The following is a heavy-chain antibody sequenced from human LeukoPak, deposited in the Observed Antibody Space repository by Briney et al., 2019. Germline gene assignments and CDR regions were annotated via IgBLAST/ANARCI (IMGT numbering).Heavy chain of an antibody. CDR3: AKDRYSGLNTVDY. Sequence: PGGSLRLSCAASGFTFSTYAMHWVRQAPGRGLEYVSTITYNGGGTYYANSVKGRFTISRDNSKSTLYLQMNSLRAEDTAVYYCAKDRYSGLNTVDYWGQGTLVTVSS. J-gene: IGHJ4*02. CDR1: GFTFSTYA. V-gene: IGHV3-64*01. CDR2: ITYNGGGT. D-gene: IGHD6-13*01.